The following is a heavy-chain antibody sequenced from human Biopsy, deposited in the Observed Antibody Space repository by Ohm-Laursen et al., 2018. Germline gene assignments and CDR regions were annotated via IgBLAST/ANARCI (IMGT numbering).Heavy chain of an antibody. CDR1: RGSISNYY. CDR3: ARDSRGGHLNTTLITGKNLDS. J-gene: IGHJ4*02. D-gene: IGHD3-16*01. V-gene: IGHV4-59*01. Sequence: GTLSLTWTVSRGSISNYYWTWIRQSPGKGLEWIGYIYYTGSTNYNPSVKSRVTISVDTSKNQFSLKLNSVTAADTAVYFCARDSRGGHLNTTLITGKNLDSWGQGILVTVSS. CDR2: IYYTGST.